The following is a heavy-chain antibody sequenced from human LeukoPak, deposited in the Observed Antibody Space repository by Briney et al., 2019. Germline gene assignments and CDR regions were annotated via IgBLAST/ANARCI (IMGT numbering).Heavy chain of an antibody. CDR3: ARESDYGDGFDY. CDR1: GVTFINYG. D-gene: IGHD4-17*01. V-gene: IGHV3-53*01. CDR2: IYSGGST. J-gene: IGHJ4*02. Sequence: GGSLRLSCAASGVTFINYGMSWVRQAPGKGLEWVSVIYSGGSTYYADSVKGRFTISRDNSKNTLYLQMNSLRAEDTAVYYCARESDYGDGFDYWGQGTLVTVSS.